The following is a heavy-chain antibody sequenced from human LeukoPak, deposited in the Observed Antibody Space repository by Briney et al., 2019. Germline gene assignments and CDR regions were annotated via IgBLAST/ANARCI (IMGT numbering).Heavy chain of an antibody. V-gene: IGHV3-33*01. J-gene: IGHJ6*02. Sequence: GRSLRLSCAASGFTFSSYGMHWVRQAPGKGLEWAAVIWYDGSNKYYADSVKGRFTISRDNSKNTLYLQMNSLRAEDTAVYYCARAAEEGRYFDWLSPGYGMDVWGQGTTVTVSS. CDR2: IWYDGSNK. CDR1: GFTFSSYG. D-gene: IGHD3-9*01. CDR3: ARAAEEGRYFDWLSPGYGMDV.